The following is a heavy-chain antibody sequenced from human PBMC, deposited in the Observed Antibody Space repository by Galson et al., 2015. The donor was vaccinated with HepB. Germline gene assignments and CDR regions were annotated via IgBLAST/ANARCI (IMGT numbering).Heavy chain of an antibody. J-gene: IGHJ3*01. CDR2: VSYSGSS. V-gene: IGHV4-39*01. D-gene: IGHD1-1*01. CDR3: AGGLGYNWNDGGFDF. Sequence: SETLSLTCTVSGGSVTNSNYYSTWIRQPPGKGLEWIGSVSYSGSSNYNPSLKSRGTIYVDTSKNQLSLKLTSVTASDTAVYYCAGGLGYNWNDGGFDFWGQGTLVAVSS. CDR1: GGSVTNSNYY.